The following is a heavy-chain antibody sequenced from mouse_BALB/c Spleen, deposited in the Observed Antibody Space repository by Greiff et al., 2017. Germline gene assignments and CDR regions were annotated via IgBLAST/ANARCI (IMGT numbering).Heavy chain of an antibody. V-gene: IGHV1-14*01. Sequence: VQLQQSGPELVKPGASVKMSCKASGYTFTSYVMHWVKQKPGQGLEWIGYINPYNDGTKYNEKFKGKATLTSDKSSSTAYMELSSLTSEDSAVYYCERREITTGAEFAYWGQGTLVTVSA. D-gene: IGHD2-4*01. CDR1: GYTFTSYV. CDR2: INPYNDGT. J-gene: IGHJ3*01. CDR3: ERREITTGAEFAY.